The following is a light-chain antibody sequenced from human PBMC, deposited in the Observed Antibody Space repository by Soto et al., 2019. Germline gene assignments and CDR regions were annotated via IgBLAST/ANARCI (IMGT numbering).Light chain of an antibody. Sequence: DVVMTQSPLSLPVTLGQPASISCRSSQSLVYSDGNAYLNWFHQRPGQSPRRLIYRVSIRDSGVTDRFSGSGSGTDFTLKISTVEAEDVGVYYCMQGTHWPPTFGRGTKVEIK. CDR3: MQGTHWPPT. J-gene: IGKJ1*01. V-gene: IGKV2-30*01. CDR2: RVS. CDR1: QSLVYSDGNAY.